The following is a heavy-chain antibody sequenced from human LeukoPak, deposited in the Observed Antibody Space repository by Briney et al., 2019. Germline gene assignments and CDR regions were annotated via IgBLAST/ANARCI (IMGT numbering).Heavy chain of an antibody. CDR3: AGHHPRNTVDF. D-gene: IGHD2/OR15-2a*01. Sequence: PSETLSLTCTVSGGSISSYCWSWIRQPPGKGLEWIAYISDIGSINYNPSLKSRVTISSDTSKNQFSLKLSSVTAADTAVYYCAGHHPRNTVDFWGQGTLVTVSS. CDR2: ISDIGSI. CDR1: GGSISSYC. V-gene: IGHV4-59*08. J-gene: IGHJ4*02.